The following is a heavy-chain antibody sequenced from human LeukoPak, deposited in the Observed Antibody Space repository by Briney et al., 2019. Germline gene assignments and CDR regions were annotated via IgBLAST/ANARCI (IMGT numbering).Heavy chain of an antibody. V-gene: IGHV3-30*18. J-gene: IGHJ4*02. D-gene: IGHD3-22*01. CDR2: LSFDGSNK. Sequence: GGSLRLSCAASGFTFSRYGMHWVRQAPGKGLEWVAVLSFDGSNKYYADSVKGRFTISRDNSKNTLYLQMNSLRDEDTAVYYCAKDKSSSGYWYYFDYWGQGTLVTVSS. CDR1: GFTFSRYG. CDR3: AKDKSSSGYWYYFDY.